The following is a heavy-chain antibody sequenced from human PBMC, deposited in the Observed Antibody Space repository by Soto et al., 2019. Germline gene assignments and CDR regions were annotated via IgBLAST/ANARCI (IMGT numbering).Heavy chain of an antibody. CDR1: GYTFTSYG. J-gene: IGHJ4*02. V-gene: IGHV1-18*01. CDR3: VVAALPYYFDY. Sequence: QVQLVQSGAEVKKPGASVKVSCKASGYTFTSYGISWVRQAPGTGLEWMGWISAYNGKTNHAQKLQGRAAMATDTSTSTAYMEMRSLRSDDTAVYYCVVAALPYYFDYWGQGTLVTVSS. D-gene: IGHD2-15*01. CDR2: ISAYNGKT.